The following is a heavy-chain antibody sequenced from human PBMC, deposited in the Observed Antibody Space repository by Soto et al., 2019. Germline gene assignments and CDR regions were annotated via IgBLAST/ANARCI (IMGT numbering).Heavy chain of an antibody. CDR1: GFTFSSYE. J-gene: IGHJ4*02. CDR3: ARAGSSWPVGY. Sequence: EVQLVESGGGLVQPGGSLRLSCAASGFTFSSYEMNWVRQAPGKGLEWVSYISSSGSTIYYADSVKGRFTISRDNAKNSLYLQMNSLRAEDTVVYYCARAGSSWPVGYWGQGTLVTVSS. D-gene: IGHD6-13*01. V-gene: IGHV3-48*03. CDR2: ISSSGSTI.